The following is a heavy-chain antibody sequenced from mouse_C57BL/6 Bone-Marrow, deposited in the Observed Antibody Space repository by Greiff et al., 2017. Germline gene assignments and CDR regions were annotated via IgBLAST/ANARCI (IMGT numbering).Heavy chain of an antibody. CDR2: ISDGGSYT. D-gene: IGHD1-1*01. J-gene: IGHJ2*01. CDR3: ARDYYGSSY. V-gene: IGHV5-4*01. Sequence: EVKLVESGGGLVKPGGSLKLSCAASGFTFSSYAMSWVRQTPEKRLEWVATISDGGSYTYYPDNVKGRFTISRDNAKNNLYMQMSNLKSEDTAMYYCARDYYGSSYWGQGTTLTVSS. CDR1: GFTFSSYA.